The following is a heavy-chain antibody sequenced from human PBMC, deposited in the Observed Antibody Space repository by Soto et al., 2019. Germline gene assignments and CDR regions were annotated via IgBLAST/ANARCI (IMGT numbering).Heavy chain of an antibody. D-gene: IGHD4-17*01. CDR3: TTDPSRDYFVDY. CDR2: IKSKTDGGTT. J-gene: IGHJ4*02. CDR1: GFTFSNAW. Sequence: GGSLRLSCAASGFTFSNAWMSWVRQAPGKGLEWVGRIKSKTDGGTTDYAAPVKGRFTISRDDSKNTLYLQMNSLKTEDTAVYYCTTDPSRDYFVDYWGQGTLVTVSS. V-gene: IGHV3-15*01.